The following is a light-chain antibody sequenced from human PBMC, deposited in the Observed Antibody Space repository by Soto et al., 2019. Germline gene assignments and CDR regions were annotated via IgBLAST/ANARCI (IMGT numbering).Light chain of an antibody. CDR3: ISYVGSMV. V-gene: IGLV2-8*01. CDR1: SSDFGGYNY. Sequence: QSALTQPPSASGSPGQSVTISCTGTSSDFGGYNYVSWYQQHPGKAPKLVIYEVTKRPSGVPDRFSGSKSGNTASLTVSGLQAEDEADNYCISYVGSMVFGGGTKLTVL. J-gene: IGLJ2*01. CDR2: EVT.